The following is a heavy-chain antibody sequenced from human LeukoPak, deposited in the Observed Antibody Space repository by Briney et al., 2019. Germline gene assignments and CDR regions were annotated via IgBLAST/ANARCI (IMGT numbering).Heavy chain of an antibody. CDR3: ARDLGRSTSLGWFDP. CDR2: ISGSNSYI. V-gene: IGHV3-21*01. CDR1: EFTFSSYT. D-gene: IGHD2-2*01. J-gene: IGHJ5*02. Sequence: GGSLRLSCAACEFTFSSYTMHWIRQAPGKGLEWVSSISGSNSYIFYADSVKGRFTISRDNSKNTLYLQMNSLRAEDTAVYYCARDLGRSTSLGWFDPWGQGTLVTVSS.